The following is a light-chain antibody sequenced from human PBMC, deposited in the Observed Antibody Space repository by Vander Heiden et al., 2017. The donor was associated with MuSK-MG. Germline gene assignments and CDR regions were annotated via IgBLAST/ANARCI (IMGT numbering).Light chain of an antibody. CDR1: TLRNYY. J-gene: IGLJ2*01. Sequence: SSELTQDPAVSVALGQTVRIACQGETLRNYYASWYQQKPGQAPILVFYGRDNRPSGIPDRFSGSSSRDTAALTITGAQAEDEADDYCNSRHSSSKPHVVFGGGTRLTVL. CDR3: NSRHSSSKPHVV. CDR2: GRD. V-gene: IGLV3-19*01.